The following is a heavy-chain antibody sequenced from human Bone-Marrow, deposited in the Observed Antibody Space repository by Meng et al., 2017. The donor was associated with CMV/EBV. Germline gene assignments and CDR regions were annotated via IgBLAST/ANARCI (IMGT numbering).Heavy chain of an antibody. CDR2: IYSGGSST. J-gene: IGHJ6*02. CDR3: PKDYYSNYNPYYYYYGMDV. V-gene: IGHV3-23*03. Sequence: GESLKISCAASGFTFSSYAMSWVRQAPGKGLEWVSVIYSGGSSTYYADSVKGRFTISRDNSKNTLYLQMNSLRAEDTAVYYCPKDYYSNYNPYYYYYGMDVWGQGTTATVSS. CDR1: GFTFSSYA. D-gene: IGHD4-11*01.